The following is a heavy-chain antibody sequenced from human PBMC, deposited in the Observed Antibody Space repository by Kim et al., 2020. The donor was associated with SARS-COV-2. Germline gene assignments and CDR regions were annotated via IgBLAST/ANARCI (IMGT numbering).Heavy chain of an antibody. J-gene: IGHJ5*02. D-gene: IGHD3-3*01. V-gene: IGHV3-48*03. CDR3: ASLFTIPRPGFDP. Sequence: SDSVTGRFTISGDNAKNSLYLQMNSLRAEDTAVYYCASLFTIPRPGFDPWGQGTLVTVSS.